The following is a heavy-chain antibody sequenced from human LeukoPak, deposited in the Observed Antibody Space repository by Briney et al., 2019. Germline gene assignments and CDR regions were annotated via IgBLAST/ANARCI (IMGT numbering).Heavy chain of an antibody. J-gene: IGHJ4*02. V-gene: IGHV5-51*01. Sequence: GEALKISCKGSGCRFTSYWIGGGRQMPGKGLEGMGIIYPGESDTRYSPSFQGQVTISADKSISTAYLQWSSLKASDTAMYYCARHVSRISSSWYYDYWGQGTLVTVSS. CDR3: ARHVSRISSSWYYDY. CDR2: IYPGESDT. D-gene: IGHD6-13*01. CDR1: GCRFTSYW.